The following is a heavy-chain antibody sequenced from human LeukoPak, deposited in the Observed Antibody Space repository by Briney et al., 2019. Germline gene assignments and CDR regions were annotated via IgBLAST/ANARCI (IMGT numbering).Heavy chain of an antibody. D-gene: IGHD3-10*01. V-gene: IGHV4-4*07. J-gene: IGHJ6*02. CDR1: GGSISSYY. Sequence: PSETLSPTCTVSGGSISSYYWSWIRQPAGKGLEWIGRIYTSGSTNYNPSLKSRVTMSVDTSKNQFSLKLSSVTAADTTVYYCARDLRRGEFDYYYYYGMDVWGQGTTVTVSS. CDR2: IYTSGST. CDR3: ARDLRRGEFDYYYYYGMDV.